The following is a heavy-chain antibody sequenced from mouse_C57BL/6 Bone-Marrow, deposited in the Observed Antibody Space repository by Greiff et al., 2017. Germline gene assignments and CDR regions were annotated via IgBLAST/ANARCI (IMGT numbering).Heavy chain of an antibody. J-gene: IGHJ3*01. Sequence: VQLQQSGAELVRPGASVKLSCTASGFNIKDDYMHWLKPRPEQGLEWIGWIDPENGDTEYASKFQGKATITADTSSNTAYRQLSRLTSEDTAVYYCTRFITTPFAYWGQGTLVTVSA. D-gene: IGHD1-1*01. CDR3: TRFITTPFAY. CDR1: GFNIKDDY. V-gene: IGHV14-4*01. CDR2: IDPENGDT.